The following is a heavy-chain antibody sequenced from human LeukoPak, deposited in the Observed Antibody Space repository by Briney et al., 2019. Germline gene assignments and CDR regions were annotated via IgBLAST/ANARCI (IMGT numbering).Heavy chain of an antibody. CDR3: ARAGMVAPHDAFDI. J-gene: IGHJ3*02. CDR2: LFASDGRS. Sequence: ATVNVSCKASGYTFSSYYIHWGRHAPPQGLQVMGILFASDGRSRYAQKFQGRVTMTRDTATRTVYMELSSLISEDTAVYYCARAGMVAPHDAFDIWGQGTMVTASS. V-gene: IGHV1-46*01. CDR1: GYTFSSYY. D-gene: IGHD1-26*01.